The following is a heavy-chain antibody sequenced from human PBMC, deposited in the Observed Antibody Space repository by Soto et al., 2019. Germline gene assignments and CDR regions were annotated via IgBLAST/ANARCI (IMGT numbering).Heavy chain of an antibody. D-gene: IGHD2-15*01. J-gene: IGHJ4*02. Sequence: PGESLKLSCKGSGYSFTSYWISWVRQMPGKGLEWMGRIDPSDSYTNYSPSFQGHVTISADKSISTAYLQWSSLKASDTAMYYCARLKHTRMGVKTGGQYYFDFWGQGTPVTVSS. CDR2: IDPSDSYT. CDR1: GYSFTSYW. CDR3: ARLKHTRMGVKTGGQYYFDF. V-gene: IGHV5-10-1*01.